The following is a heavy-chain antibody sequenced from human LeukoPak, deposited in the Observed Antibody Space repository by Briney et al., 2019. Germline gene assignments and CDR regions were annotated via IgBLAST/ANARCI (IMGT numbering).Heavy chain of an antibody. CDR1: GGTFSSYA. V-gene: IGHV1-69*05. D-gene: IGHD4-17*01. Sequence: GASVKVSCKASGGTFSSYAISWVRQAPGQGLEWMGGIIPIFDTANYAQKFQGRVTITTDESTSTAYMELSSLRSEDTAVYYCARGPVTTSIYYYYMDVWGKGTTVTVSS. CDR2: IIPIFDTA. J-gene: IGHJ6*03. CDR3: ARGPVTTSIYYYYMDV.